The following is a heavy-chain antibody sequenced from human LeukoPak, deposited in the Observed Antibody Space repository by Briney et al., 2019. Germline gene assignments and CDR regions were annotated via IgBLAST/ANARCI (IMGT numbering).Heavy chain of an antibody. V-gene: IGHV3-23*01. D-gene: IGHD6-19*01. CDR3: ARESFSGWYDDD. Sequence: PGGSLRLSCAASGFTFSNYAMSWVRQAPGKGLEWVSGISDNGGSTYYTDSVKGRFTISRDNAKNSLYLQMNSLRGEDTAVYYCARESFSGWYDDDWGKGTLVTVSS. CDR1: GFTFSNYA. CDR2: ISDNGGST. J-gene: IGHJ4*02.